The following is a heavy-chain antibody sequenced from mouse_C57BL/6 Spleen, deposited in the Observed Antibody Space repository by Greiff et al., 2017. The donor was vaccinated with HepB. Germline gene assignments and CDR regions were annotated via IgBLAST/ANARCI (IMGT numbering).Heavy chain of an antibody. V-gene: IGHV3-6*01. CDR3: ARGHYGYAMDY. CDR2: ISYDGSN. D-gene: IGHD1-1*02. Sequence: ESGPGLVKPSQSLSLTCSVTGYSITSGYYWNWIRQFPGNKLEWMGYISYDGSNNYNPSLKNRISITRDTSKNQFFLKLNSVTTEDTATYYCARGHYGYAMDYWGQGTSVTVSS. J-gene: IGHJ4*01. CDR1: GYSITSGYY.